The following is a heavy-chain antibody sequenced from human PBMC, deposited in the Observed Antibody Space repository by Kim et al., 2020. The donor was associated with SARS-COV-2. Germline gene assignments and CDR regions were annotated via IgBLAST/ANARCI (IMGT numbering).Heavy chain of an antibody. CDR3: ARVDSGWYHY. CDR2: SI. J-gene: IGHJ4*02. Sequence: SINTKPSLKSRVTLSADTTRNQFALKLSSVTAADTAVYYCARVDSGWYHYWGQGTLVTVSS. V-gene: IGHV4-4*07. D-gene: IGHD6-19*01.